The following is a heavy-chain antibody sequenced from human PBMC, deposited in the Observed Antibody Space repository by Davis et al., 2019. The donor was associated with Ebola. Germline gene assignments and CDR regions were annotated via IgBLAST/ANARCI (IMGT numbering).Heavy chain of an antibody. D-gene: IGHD2-2*01. CDR1: GSSFSGSA. CDR2: LSSKSNSYAT. V-gene: IGHV3-73*01. J-gene: IGHJ4*02. CDR3: TGTACQFDY. Sequence: PGGSLRLSCAASGSSFSGSALHWVCKPSGKGLGWVGRLSSKSNSYATDYAASAKGRFTIFRDDSKHTAYLQMYRLETEDPAVYYCTGTACQFDYWGQGTLVTVSS.